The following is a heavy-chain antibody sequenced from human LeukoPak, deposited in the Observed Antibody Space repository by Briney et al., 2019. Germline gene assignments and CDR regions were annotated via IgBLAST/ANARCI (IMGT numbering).Heavy chain of an antibody. CDR1: GYTFTSSD. J-gene: IGHJ4*02. D-gene: IGHD5-12*01. Sequence: ASVKVSCKASGYTFTSSDFTWVRQASGQGLEWMGWISVYNGNTNYAQKFQGRVTMTTDTSTSTVYMELRSLRSDDTAVYYCASTRGYGGYDIDYWGQGTLVTVSS. CDR3: ASTRGYGGYDIDY. V-gene: IGHV1-18*01. CDR2: ISVYNGNT.